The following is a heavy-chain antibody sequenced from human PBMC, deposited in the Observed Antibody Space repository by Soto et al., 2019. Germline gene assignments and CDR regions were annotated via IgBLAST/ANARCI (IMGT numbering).Heavy chain of an antibody. CDR2: ISYDGSNK. Sequence: HGGSLRLSCAASGFTFSSYGMHWVRQAPGKGLEWAAVISYDGSNKYYADSVKGRFTISRDNSKNTLYLQMNSLRAEDTAVYYCAKDRNYDSSGYYPSYYFDYWGQGTLVTVSS. CDR1: GFTFSSYG. D-gene: IGHD3-22*01. J-gene: IGHJ4*02. V-gene: IGHV3-30*18. CDR3: AKDRNYDSSGYYPSYYFDY.